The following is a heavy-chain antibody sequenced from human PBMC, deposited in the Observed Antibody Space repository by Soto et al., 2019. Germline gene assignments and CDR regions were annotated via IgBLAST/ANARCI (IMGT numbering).Heavy chain of an antibody. J-gene: IGHJ4*02. V-gene: IGHV4-30-4*01. D-gene: IGHD3-22*01. CDR1: GGSISSGDYY. CDR2: IYYSGST. Sequence: PSETLSLTCTVSGGSISSGDYYWSWIRQPPGKGLEWIGYIYYSGSTYYNPSLKSRVTISVDTSKNQFSLKLSSVTAADPAVYYCARDGGGGYYDSSGYYGPFDYWGQGTLVTVSS. CDR3: ARDGGGGYYDSSGYYGPFDY.